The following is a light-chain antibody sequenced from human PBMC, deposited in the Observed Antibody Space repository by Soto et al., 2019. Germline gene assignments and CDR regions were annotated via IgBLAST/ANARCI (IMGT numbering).Light chain of an antibody. J-gene: IGKJ1*01. Sequence: DIQMTQSPSSLSASVGDRGTITCRASQGISNYLVWYQQKPGKVPKLLIYAASTLQSGVLSRFSGSGSGTDFTLTISSLQPEDVATYYCQNYNGAPWTFGQGTKVEIK. V-gene: IGKV1-27*01. CDR2: AAS. CDR3: QNYNGAPWT. CDR1: QGISNY.